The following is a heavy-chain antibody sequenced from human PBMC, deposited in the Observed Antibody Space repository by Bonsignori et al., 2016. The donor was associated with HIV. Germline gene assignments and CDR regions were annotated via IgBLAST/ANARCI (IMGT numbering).Heavy chain of an antibody. J-gene: IGHJ4*02. D-gene: IGHD1-1*01. V-gene: IGHV1-18*01. Sequence: WVRQAPGQGLEWMGWISAYNGNTNYAQKLQGRVTMTTDTSTSTAYMELRSLRSDDTAVYYCASNWDLDYWGQGTLVTVSS. CDR2: ISAYNGNT. CDR3: ASNWDLDY.